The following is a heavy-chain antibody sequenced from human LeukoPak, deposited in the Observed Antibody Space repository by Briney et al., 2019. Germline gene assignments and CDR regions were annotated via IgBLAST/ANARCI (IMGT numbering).Heavy chain of an antibody. D-gene: IGHD4-17*01. J-gene: IGHJ4*02. CDR1: GFTFSSYG. Sequence: GRSLRLSCAASGFTFSSYGMHWVRQAPGKGLEWVAVISYDGSNKYYADSVKGRFTISRDNSKNTLYLQMNSLRAEDTAVYYCAKPYGDPDYWGQGTLVTVSS. CDR2: ISYDGSNK. CDR3: AKPYGDPDY. V-gene: IGHV3-30*18.